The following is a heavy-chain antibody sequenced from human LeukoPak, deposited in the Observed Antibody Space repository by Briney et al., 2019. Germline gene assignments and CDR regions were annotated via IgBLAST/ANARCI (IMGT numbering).Heavy chain of an antibody. CDR3: ARIEMATISPYFDY. CDR2: INPNSGGT. Sequence: ASVKVSCKASGYTFTGYYMHWVRQAPGQGLEWMGWINPNSGGTNYAQKFQGRVTKTRDTSISTAYMELSRLRSDDTAVYYCARIEMATISPYFDYWGQGTLVTVSS. V-gene: IGHV1-2*02. D-gene: IGHD5-12*01. J-gene: IGHJ4*02. CDR1: GYTFTGYY.